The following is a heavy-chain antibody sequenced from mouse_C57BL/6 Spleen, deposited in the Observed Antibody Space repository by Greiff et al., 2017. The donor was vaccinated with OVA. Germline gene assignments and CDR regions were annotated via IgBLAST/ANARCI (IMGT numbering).Heavy chain of an antibody. CDR1: GFTFSSYA. D-gene: IGHD2-4*01. Sequence: EVNVVESGGGLVKPGGSLKLSCAASGFTFSSYAMSWVRQTPEKRLEWVATISDGGSYTYYPDNVKGRFTISRDNAKNNLYLQMSHLKSEDTAMYYCARDYDYQLPFAYWGQGTLVTVSA. CDR2: ISDGGSYT. V-gene: IGHV5-4*01. CDR3: ARDYDYQLPFAY. J-gene: IGHJ3*01.